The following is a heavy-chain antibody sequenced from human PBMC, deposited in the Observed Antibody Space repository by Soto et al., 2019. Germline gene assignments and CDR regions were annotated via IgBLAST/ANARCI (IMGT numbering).Heavy chain of an antibody. CDR3: ARGRYGDY. V-gene: IGHV1-18*01. D-gene: IGHD1-1*01. CDR1: GYGFTTYG. Sequence: QVHLVQSGAEVKKPGASVKVSCKGSGYGFTTYGITWVRQAPGQGLEWMAWISAHNGNTNYAQKLQGRVTVTRDTSTSTAYMGLSGLRSDDTAVYYCARGRYGDYWGQGALVTVSS. J-gene: IGHJ4*02. CDR2: ISAHNGNT.